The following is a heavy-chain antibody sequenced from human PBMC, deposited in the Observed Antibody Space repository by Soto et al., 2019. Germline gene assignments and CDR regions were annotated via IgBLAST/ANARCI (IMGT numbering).Heavy chain of an antibody. J-gene: IGHJ6*02. D-gene: IGHD4-17*01. V-gene: IGHV1-2*02. CDR2: INPNSGGT. CDR3: RVGQYFHYDYYYYGMDV. Sequence: ASVKVACKXSGYTMTVYYMHWVRQAPGQWLEWMGGINPNSGGTNYAQKFQGRVTMTRDTSISTAYMELSRLRSDDTAVYYCRVGQYFHYDYYYYGMDVWGQGTMVTVSS. CDR1: GYTMTVYY.